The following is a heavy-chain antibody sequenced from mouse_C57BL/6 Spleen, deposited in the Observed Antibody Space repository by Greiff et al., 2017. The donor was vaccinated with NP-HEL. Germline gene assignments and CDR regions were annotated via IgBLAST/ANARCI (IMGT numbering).Heavy chain of an antibody. CDR3: ARSSLFGYGSPYAMDY. Sequence: DVKLVESGGGLVQPGGSLSLSCAASGFTFTDYYMSWVRQPPGKALEWLGFIRNKANGYTTEYSASVKGRFTISRDNSQSILYLQMNALRAEDSATYYCARSSLFGYGSPYAMDYWGQGTSVTVSS. CDR1: GFTFTDYY. CDR2: IRNKANGYTT. D-gene: IGHD1-1*01. J-gene: IGHJ4*01. V-gene: IGHV7-3*01.